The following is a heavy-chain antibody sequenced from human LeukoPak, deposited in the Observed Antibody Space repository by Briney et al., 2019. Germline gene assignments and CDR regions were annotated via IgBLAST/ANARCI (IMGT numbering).Heavy chain of an antibody. CDR3: ARYRGLGGGYYFDY. CDR2: IKEDGSEK. CDR1: GFTFSNHW. Sequence: PGGSLRLSCAVSGFTFSNHWMGWVRQAPGKGLEWVANIKEDGSEKYYVDSVKGRFTISRDNAKNSLYLQMNSLRAEDTAVYYCARYRGLGGGYYFDYWAREPWSPSPQ. V-gene: IGHV3-7*04. J-gene: IGHJ4*02. D-gene: IGHD5-12*01.